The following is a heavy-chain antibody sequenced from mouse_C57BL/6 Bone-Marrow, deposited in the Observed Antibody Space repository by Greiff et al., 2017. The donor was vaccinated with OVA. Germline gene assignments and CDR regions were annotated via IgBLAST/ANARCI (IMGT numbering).Heavy chain of an antibody. Sequence: VKLVESGPGLVAPSQSLSITCTVSGFSLTSYGVHWVRQPPGKGLEWLVVIWSDGSTTYNSALKSRLSISKDNSKSQVFLKMNSLQTDDTAMYYWARHGGGSSGSLFAYWGQGTLVTVSA. CDR2: IWSDGST. J-gene: IGHJ3*01. D-gene: IGHD3-2*02. V-gene: IGHV2-6-1*01. CDR3: ARHGGGSSGSLFAY. CDR1: GFSLTSYG.